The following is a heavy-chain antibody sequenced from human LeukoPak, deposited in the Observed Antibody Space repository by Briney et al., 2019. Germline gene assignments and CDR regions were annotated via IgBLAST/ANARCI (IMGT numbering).Heavy chain of an antibody. CDR3: ARERVRRTGYDY. J-gene: IGHJ4*02. CDR2: INPNSGGT. D-gene: IGHD1-1*01. V-gene: IGHV1-2*02. Sequence: ASVKVSCKASGYTFTGYYMHWVRQAPGQGLEWMGWINPNSGGTNYAQKFQGRVTMTRDTSISTAYMELSRLRSDDTAVYYCARERVRRTGYDYWGQGTLVTVSS. CDR1: GYTFTGYY.